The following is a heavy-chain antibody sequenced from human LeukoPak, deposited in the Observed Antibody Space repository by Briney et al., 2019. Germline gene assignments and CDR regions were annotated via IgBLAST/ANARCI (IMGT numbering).Heavy chain of an antibody. CDR2: IIPIFGTA. CDR3: ARDGRGGYNWVVSY. V-gene: IGHV1-69*06. J-gene: IGHJ4*02. Sequence: SVKVSCKASGGTFSSYAISWVRQAPGQGLEWMGRIIPIFGTANYAQKFQGRVTITADKSTSTAYMELSSLRSEDTAVYYCARDGRGGYNWVVSYWGQGTLVTVSS. D-gene: IGHD5-24*01. CDR1: GGTFSSYA.